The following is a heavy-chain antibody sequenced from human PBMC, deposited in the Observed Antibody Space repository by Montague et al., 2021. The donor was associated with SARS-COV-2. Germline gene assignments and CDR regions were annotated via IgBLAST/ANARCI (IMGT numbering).Heavy chain of an antibody. CDR3: ARLHHFFASYAYLDF. Sequence: SETLSLTCTVSGDSITNYYWSWIRRPPGKGLEWLGYIYYGGSTNYKPSLRSRVTISVDTSKNQLSLKLNSVTAADTAVYYCARLHHFFASYAYLDFWGQGTVVTVSS. D-gene: IGHD3-16*01. V-gene: IGHV4-59*12. J-gene: IGHJ4*02. CDR2: IYYGGST. CDR1: GDSITNYY.